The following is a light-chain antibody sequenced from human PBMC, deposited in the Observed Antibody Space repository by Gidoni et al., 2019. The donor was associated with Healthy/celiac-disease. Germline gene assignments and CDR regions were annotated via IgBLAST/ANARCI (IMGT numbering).Light chain of an antibody. V-gene: IGKV1-39*01. CDR1: QSISSY. CDR3: QQSYSTPG. Sequence: DSQMTQPPSSLSASVGDRVTITCRASQSISSYLNWYQQKPGKAPKLLIYAASSLQSGVPSRFSGSGSGTDFTLTISSLQPEDFATYYCQQSYSTPGFGPGTKVDIK. J-gene: IGKJ3*01. CDR2: AAS.